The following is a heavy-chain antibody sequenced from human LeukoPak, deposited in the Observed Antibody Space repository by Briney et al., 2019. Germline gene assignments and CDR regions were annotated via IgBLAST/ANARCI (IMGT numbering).Heavy chain of an antibody. CDR2: INSDGSST. CDR1: GFTFSNYW. D-gene: IGHD3-22*01. V-gene: IGHV3-74*01. J-gene: IGHJ4*02. CDR3: AKRDSSGYYYFDY. Sequence: GGSLRLSCAASGFTFSNYWMNWVRQAPGKGLVWVSHINSDGSSTTYADSVKGRFTISRDNSKNTVYLQMNSLRAEDTAVYYCAKRDSSGYYYFDYWGQGTLVTASS.